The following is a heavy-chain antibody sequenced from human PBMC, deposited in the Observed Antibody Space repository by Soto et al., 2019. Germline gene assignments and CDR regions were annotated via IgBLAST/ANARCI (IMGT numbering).Heavy chain of an antibody. V-gene: IGHV4-34*01. J-gene: IGHJ5*02. CDR3: ARGWGFGFDP. CDR1: GGSFSGPN. D-gene: IGHD3-10*01. CDR2: INHSGST. Sequence: QVQLQQWGAGLLKPSVTLSLACAVYGGSFSGPNWSWIRQPPGKGLEWIGEINHSGSTNYNPPLKSRVTISIDMSKNQYSLKVSYVTAADTAVYYCARGWGFGFDPWGQGILVTVSS.